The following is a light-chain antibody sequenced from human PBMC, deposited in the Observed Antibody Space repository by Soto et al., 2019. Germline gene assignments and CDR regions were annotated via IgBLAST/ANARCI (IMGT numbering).Light chain of an antibody. CDR3: TSYTSSSTYV. CDR2: DVT. CDR1: SSDVGGYNY. J-gene: IGLJ1*01. Sequence: QSALTQPASVSGSPGQSITISCTGTSSDVGGYNYVFWYQHPPGKAPKLMIYDVTNRPSGVSNHFSGSKSGNTASLTISGLQAEDEADYYCTSYTSSSTYVFGTGTKVTV. V-gene: IGLV2-14*03.